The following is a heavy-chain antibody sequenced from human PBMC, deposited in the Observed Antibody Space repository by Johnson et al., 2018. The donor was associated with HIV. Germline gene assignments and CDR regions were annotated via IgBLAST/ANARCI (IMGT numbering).Heavy chain of an antibody. V-gene: IGHV3-30-3*01. J-gene: IGHJ3*02. Sequence: QVQLVESGGGVVQPGRSLRLSCAGSGFTFSSYPMHWVRQPPGKGLEWVAVISYDGNNKYSADSVKGRVTISRDNSKNTLYLQMKSLRAEDTAMYYCAKENLKRTRASDAFDIWGQGTRVTVSS. CDR2: ISYDGNNK. CDR3: AKENLKRTRASDAFDI. D-gene: IGHD2-2*01. CDR1: GFTFSSYP.